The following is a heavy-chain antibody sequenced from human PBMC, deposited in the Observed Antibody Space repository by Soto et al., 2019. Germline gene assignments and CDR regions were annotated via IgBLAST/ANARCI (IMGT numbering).Heavy chain of an antibody. Sequence: PWWSLRLSCASSGFSFSRYGMHWVRRAPGKGLEWVAVIWYDGSNKLYADSVKGRFTISRDNSKNTLYLQMNSLRAEDTAVYYCAKDKDDFWSGYYLDYWGQGTLVTVSS. V-gene: IGHV3-33*06. CDR1: GFSFSRYG. D-gene: IGHD3-3*01. CDR2: IWYDGSNK. J-gene: IGHJ4*02. CDR3: AKDKDDFWSGYYLDY.